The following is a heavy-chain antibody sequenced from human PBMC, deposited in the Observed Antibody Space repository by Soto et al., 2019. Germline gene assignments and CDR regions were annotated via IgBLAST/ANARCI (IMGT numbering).Heavy chain of an antibody. V-gene: IGHV3-13*01. CDR3: AKETDVALGFDP. D-gene: IGHD5-12*01. J-gene: IGHJ5*02. CDR1: GFTFSSYD. Sequence: GSLRLSCAASGFTFSSYDMHWVRQATGKGLEWVSAIGTAGDTYYPGSVKGRFTISRENAKNSLYLQMNSLRAGDTAVYYCAKETDVALGFDPWGQGTLVTVSS. CDR2: IGTAGDT.